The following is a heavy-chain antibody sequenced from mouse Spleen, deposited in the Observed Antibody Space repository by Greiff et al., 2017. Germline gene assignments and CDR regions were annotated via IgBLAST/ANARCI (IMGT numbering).Heavy chain of an antibody. V-gene: IGHV1-52*01. CDR1: GYTFTSYW. CDR2: IDPSDSET. D-gene: IGHD2-3*01. Sequence: QVQLQQPGAELVRPGSSVKLSCKASGYTFTSYWMHWVKQRPIQGLEWIGNIDPSDSETHYNQKFKDKATLTVDKSSSTAYMQLSSLTSEDSAVYYCARGEGYSYYFDYWGQGTTLTVSS. CDR3: ARGEGYSYYFDY. J-gene: IGHJ2*01.